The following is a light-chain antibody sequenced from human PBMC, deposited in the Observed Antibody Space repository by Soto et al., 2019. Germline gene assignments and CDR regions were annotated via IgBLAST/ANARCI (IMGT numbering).Light chain of an antibody. Sequence: EIMLTQSPATLSLSPGERATLSCRASQSVSSYLAWYQQKPGQAPRLLMYEASNRATGIPARFSGGGSGTDFTLTISSLEPEDFAVYYCQQRGDWPWTFGQGTKVAIK. CDR2: EAS. CDR3: QQRGDWPWT. J-gene: IGKJ1*01. CDR1: QSVSSY. V-gene: IGKV3-11*01.